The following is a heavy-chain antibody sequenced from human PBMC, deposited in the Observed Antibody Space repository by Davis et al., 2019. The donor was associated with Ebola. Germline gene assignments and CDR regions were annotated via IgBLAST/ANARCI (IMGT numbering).Heavy chain of an antibody. D-gene: IGHD3-16*01. J-gene: IGHJ4*02. CDR3: AKEGQVGGHSHFDY. CDR1: GFTFGSYA. V-gene: IGHV3-23*01. Sequence: GESLKISCAASGFTFGSYAMDWVRQSPGKGLEWVSTTAGGGYTYYADSMKGRVTVSRDNSKNTLYLQMNNLRGEDTAVYYCAKEGQVGGHSHFDYWGQGTLVTVSS. CDR2: TAGGGYT.